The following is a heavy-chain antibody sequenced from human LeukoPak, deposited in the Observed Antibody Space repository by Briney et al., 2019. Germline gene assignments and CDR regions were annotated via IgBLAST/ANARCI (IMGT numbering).Heavy chain of an antibody. Sequence: GGSLRLSCVASGFTFSSYAMSWVRQAPGKGLEWVSALSGSGDNTYYADSVKGRFTTSRDNAKNTLFLQMNSLRAEDTAVYYCTRDFDFSSAIWGQGTLVTVSS. J-gene: IGHJ4*02. CDR3: TRDFDFSSAI. D-gene: IGHD3-3*01. CDR2: LSGSGDNT. CDR1: GFTFSSYA. V-gene: IGHV3-23*01.